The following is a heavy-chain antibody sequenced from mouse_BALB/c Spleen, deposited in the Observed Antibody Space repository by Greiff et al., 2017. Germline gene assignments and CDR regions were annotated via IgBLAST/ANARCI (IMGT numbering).Heavy chain of an antibody. CDR2: ISTYYGDA. CDR3: ARALLRYAMDY. CDR1: GYTFTDYA. J-gene: IGHJ4*01. Sequence: QVQLQKSGAELVRPGVSVKISCKGSGYTFTDYAMHWVKQSHAKSLEWIGVISTYYGDASYNQKFKGKATMTVDKSSSTAYMELARLTSEDSAIYYCARALLRYAMDYWGQGTLVTVSS. V-gene: IGHV1S137*01. D-gene: IGHD1-2*01.